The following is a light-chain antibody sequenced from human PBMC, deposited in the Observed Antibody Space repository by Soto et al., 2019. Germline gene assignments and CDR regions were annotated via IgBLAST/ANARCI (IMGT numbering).Light chain of an antibody. J-gene: IGLJ1*01. V-gene: IGLV2-14*01. CDR2: EVS. CDR3: SSYTSSSTPYV. Sequence: QSALTQPASVSGSPGQSITISCTGTSSDVGGYNYVSWYQQHPGKAPKLMIYEVSNRPSGVSNRFSGSKSGTTASLTISGLQAEDDDDYYCSSYTSSSTPYVFGTGTKLTVL. CDR1: SSDVGGYNY.